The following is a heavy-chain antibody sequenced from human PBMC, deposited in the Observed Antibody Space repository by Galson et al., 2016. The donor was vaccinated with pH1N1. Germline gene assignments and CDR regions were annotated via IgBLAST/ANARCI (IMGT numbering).Heavy chain of an antibody. J-gene: IGHJ3*01. CDR1: GFGINDYG. CDR3: ARDYYYHSSDSDAYDL. CDR2: FWNDGSKK. D-gene: IGHD3-22*01. V-gene: IGHV3-33*01. Sequence: SLRLSCAASGFGINDYGMHWVRQAPGKGLEWVSVFWNDGSKKDYADSVKGRFTITRDNAKNSVFQEMNSLGAWDTAVYYCARDYYYHSSDSDAYDLWGHGTMVTVSS.